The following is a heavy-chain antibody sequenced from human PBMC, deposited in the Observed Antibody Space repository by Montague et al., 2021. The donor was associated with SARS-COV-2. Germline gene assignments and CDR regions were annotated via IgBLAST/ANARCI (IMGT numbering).Heavy chain of an antibody. D-gene: IGHD3-22*01. CDR2: ISSSGSTI. CDR1: GFTFSSYE. Sequence: SLRLSCAASGFTFSSYEMNLFRQAPGKGLEWVSYISSSGSTIYYADSVKGRFTISRDNAKNSLYLQMNSLRAGDTAVYYCARGALWVVVVITAPLNFDYWGQGTLVTVSS. V-gene: IGHV3-48*03. J-gene: IGHJ4*02. CDR3: ARGALWVVVVITAPLNFDY.